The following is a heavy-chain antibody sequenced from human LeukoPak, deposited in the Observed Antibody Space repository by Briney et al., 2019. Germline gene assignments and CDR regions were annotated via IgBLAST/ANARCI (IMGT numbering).Heavy chain of an antibody. V-gene: IGHV3-23*01. CDR1: GFTFSRYA. D-gene: IGHD3-10*01. CDR2: ISGRGGRT. Sequence: GGSLRLSCAASGFTFSRYAMRWARTAQSTGWEWDSAISGRGGRTYYADSVKGLFTISRDNPKNTLYLQMNSLRAQDTAVYYCAKNYMVRGRIRAAYFDYWGQGTLVTVSS. CDR3: AKNYMVRGRIRAAYFDY. J-gene: IGHJ4*02.